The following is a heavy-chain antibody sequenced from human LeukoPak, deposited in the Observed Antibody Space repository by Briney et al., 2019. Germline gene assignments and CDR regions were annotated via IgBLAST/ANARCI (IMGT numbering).Heavy chain of an antibody. J-gene: IGHJ4*02. V-gene: IGHV4-38-2*02. D-gene: IGHD2-2*02. Sequence: SETLSLTCTVSGYSISSGYYWGWIRQPPGKGLEWIGSIYHSGSTYYNPSLKSRVTISVDTPKNQFSLKLSSVTAADTAVYYCARDLTYCSSTSCYKDFDYWGQGTLVTVSS. CDR2: IYHSGST. CDR1: GYSISSGYY. CDR3: ARDLTYCSSTSCYKDFDY.